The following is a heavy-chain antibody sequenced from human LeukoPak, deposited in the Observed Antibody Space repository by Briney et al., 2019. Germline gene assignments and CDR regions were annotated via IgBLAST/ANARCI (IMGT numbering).Heavy chain of an antibody. J-gene: IGHJ1*01. V-gene: IGHV3-7*01. CDR2: IKQDGIEK. CDR3: ARDSGCSSTSCWGYFQH. D-gene: IGHD2-2*01. CDR1: GFTFTNYW. Sequence: PGGSLRLSCAASGFTFTNYWMTWVRQAPGKGLEWVADIKQDGIEKYSVDSVKGRFTISRDNAKNTLYLQMNSLRAEDTAVYYCARDSGCSSTSCWGYFQHWGQGTLVTVSS.